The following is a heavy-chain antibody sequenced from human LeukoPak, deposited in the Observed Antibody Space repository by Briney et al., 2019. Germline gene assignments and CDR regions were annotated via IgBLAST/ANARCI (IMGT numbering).Heavy chain of an antibody. J-gene: IGHJ4*02. D-gene: IGHD2-2*01. V-gene: IGHV4-30-2*03. CDR2: IYYSGST. CDR3: ARQTAGYCSSTSCYSPGAIFV. Sequence: PSQTLSLTCAVSGGSTSSGGYSWSWIRQPPGKGLEWIGTIYYSGSTYYNPSLKSRVTISVDTSKNQFSLKLSSVTAADTAVYYCARQTAGYCSSTSCYSPGAIFVWGQGTLVTVSS. CDR1: GGSTSSGGYS.